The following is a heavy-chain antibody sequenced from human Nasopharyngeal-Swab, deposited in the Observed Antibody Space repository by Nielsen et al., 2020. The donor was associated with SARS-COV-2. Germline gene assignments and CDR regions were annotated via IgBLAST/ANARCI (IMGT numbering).Heavy chain of an antibody. V-gene: IGHV3-21*01. CDR1: GFTFSSYS. Sequence: GESLKISCAASGFTFSSYSMNWVRQAPGKGLEWVSSISSSSSYIYYADSVKGRFTISRDNAKNSLYLQMNSLRAEDTAVYYCARDDGQWLNLVYYFDYWGQGTLVTVSS. CDR3: ARDDGQWLNLVYYFDY. CDR2: ISSSSSYI. J-gene: IGHJ4*02. D-gene: IGHD6-19*01.